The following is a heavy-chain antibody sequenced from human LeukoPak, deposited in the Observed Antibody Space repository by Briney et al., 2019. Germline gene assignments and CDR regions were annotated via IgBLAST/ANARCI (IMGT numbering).Heavy chain of an antibody. CDR2: ISGTGGNT. J-gene: IGHJ6*02. CDR3: AKAYRPFDDTASMDV. V-gene: IGHV3-23*01. CDR1: GSTFSDYA. Sequence: PGGSLRLSCAASGSTFSDYAMTWVRQAPGKGLGWVSAISGTGGNTFYVDSVKGRFTISRDKSRNTLYLQMNSLRVEDTALYYCAKAYRPFDDTASMDVWGQGTTVTVSS. D-gene: IGHD3-9*01.